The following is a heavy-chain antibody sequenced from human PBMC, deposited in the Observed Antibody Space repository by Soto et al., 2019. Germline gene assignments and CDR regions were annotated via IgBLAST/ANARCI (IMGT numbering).Heavy chain of an antibody. D-gene: IGHD2-21*01. J-gene: IGHJ5*02. CDR2: IYYSGNT. CDR3: ATLPPRIVVTLLPVPT. Sequence: SETLSLTCTVSGGSISGYYWSWIRQPPGKGLEWIGYIYYSGNTNYNPSLKSRVTISVDTSKNQFSLKLSSVTAADTAVYNCATLPPRIVVTLLPVPTWGQGIQVTVSS. V-gene: IGHV4-59*01. CDR1: GGSISGYY.